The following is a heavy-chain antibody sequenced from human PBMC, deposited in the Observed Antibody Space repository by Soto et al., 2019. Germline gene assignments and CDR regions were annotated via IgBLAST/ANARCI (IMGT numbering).Heavy chain of an antibody. Sequence: ASVKVSCKASGYTFTGYYMHWVRQAPGQGLEWMGWINPNSGGTYYAQKFQGWVTMTRDTSISTAYMELSRLRSDDTAVYYCARGYCSSTSCYRDYYYGMDVWGQGTTVTVSS. J-gene: IGHJ6*02. CDR2: INPNSGGT. CDR1: GYTFTGYY. D-gene: IGHD2-2*01. CDR3: ARGYCSSTSCYRDYYYGMDV. V-gene: IGHV1-2*04.